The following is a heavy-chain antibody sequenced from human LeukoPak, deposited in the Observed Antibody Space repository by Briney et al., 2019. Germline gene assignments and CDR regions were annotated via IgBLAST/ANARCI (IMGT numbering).Heavy chain of an antibody. CDR3: VSPMDTAMVEPFDY. Sequence: GGSLRLSCAASGFTFSNYSMNWVRQAPGKGLEWVSYIRSSSSTIYYADSVKGRFTISRDNAKNSLYLQMNSLRAEDTAVYYCVSPMDTAMVEPFDYWGQGTLVTVSS. D-gene: IGHD5-18*01. CDR1: GFTFSNYS. CDR2: IRSSSSTI. J-gene: IGHJ4*02. V-gene: IGHV3-48*01.